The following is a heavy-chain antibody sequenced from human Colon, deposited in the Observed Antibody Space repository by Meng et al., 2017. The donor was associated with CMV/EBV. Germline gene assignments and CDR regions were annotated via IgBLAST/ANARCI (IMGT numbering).Heavy chain of an antibody. CDR2: IYPGDSDT. CDR3: ATSARGLRRGYSYYYYYGMDV. J-gene: IGHJ6*02. D-gene: IGHD3-3*01. Sequence: KVSCKGSGYSFTSYWIGWVRQMPGKGLEWMGIIYPGDSDTRYSPSFQGQVTISADKSISTAYLQWSSLKASDTAMYYCATSARGLRRGYSYYYYYGMDVWGQGTTVTVSS. V-gene: IGHV5-51*01. CDR1: GYSFTSYW.